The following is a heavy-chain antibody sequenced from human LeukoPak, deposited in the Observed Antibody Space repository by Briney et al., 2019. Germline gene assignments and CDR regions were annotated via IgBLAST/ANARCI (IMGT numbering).Heavy chain of an antibody. J-gene: IGHJ4*02. CDR3: AKVTSPYCGGGTCYGFDY. CDR2: IRYDGSNK. V-gene: IGHV3-30*02. D-gene: IGHD2-15*01. Sequence: QPGGSLRLSCAASGFTFSSYGMYWVRQAPGKGLEWVAFIRYDGSNKYSADSVKGRFTISRDNSKNTLYLQMNSLRAEDTAVYYCAKVTSPYCGGGTCYGFDYWGQGTLVTVSS. CDR1: GFTFSSYG.